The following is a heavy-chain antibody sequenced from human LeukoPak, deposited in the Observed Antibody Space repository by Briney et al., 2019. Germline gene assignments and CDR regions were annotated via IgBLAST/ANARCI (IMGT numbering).Heavy chain of an antibody. J-gene: IGHJ4*02. CDR2: ISSSSSTI. CDR1: GFTFSSYS. V-gene: IGHV3-48*01. Sequence: GGSLRLTCAASGFTFSSYSMNWVRQAPGKGLEWVSYISSSSSTIYYADSVKGRFTISRDNAKNSLYLQMNSLRAEDTAVYYCARVRDYGDYPPDYWGQGTLVTVSS. CDR3: ARVRDYGDYPPDY. D-gene: IGHD4-17*01.